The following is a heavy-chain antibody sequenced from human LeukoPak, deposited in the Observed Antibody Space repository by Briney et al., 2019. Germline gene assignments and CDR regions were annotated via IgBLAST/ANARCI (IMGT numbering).Heavy chain of an antibody. CDR1: GGSISSYY. CDR3: WREGGNHFYSDY. CDR2: IFTSGWT. D-gene: IGHD4-23*01. Sequence: PSDTLSLTCTVSGGSISSYYWIWIRRPAGRGLEWIGCIFTSGWTNFYPSLKGRVTISVGTRKNQFCLELSSVTAAGTAVYFCWREGGNHFYSDYWGQGTLVTVSS. J-gene: IGHJ4*02. V-gene: IGHV4-4*07.